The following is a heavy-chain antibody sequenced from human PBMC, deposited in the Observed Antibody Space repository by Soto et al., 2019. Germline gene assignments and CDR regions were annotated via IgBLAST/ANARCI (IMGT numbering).Heavy chain of an antibody. J-gene: IGHJ6*03. CDR3: AKAAIWGGGRYYYYYMDV. CDR1: GFIFSGYG. Sequence: EVQLLESGGGLVQPGGSLRLSCAASGFIFSGYGMTWVRQAPGKGLEWVSIINAGGSTTHYADSVKGRFTISRDDSKNTQYLQMHSLRGDDTAVYYCAKAAIWGGGRYYYYYMDVWGKGTTVTVSS. CDR2: INAGGSTT. D-gene: IGHD2-15*01. V-gene: IGHV3-23*03.